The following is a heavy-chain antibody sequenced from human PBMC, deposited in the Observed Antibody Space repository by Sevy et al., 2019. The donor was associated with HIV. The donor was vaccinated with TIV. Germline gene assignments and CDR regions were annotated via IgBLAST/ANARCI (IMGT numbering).Heavy chain of an antibody. J-gene: IGHJ4*02. Sequence: GGFLRLSCAASGFTFSDYYMSWIRQAPGKGLEWVSYISSSGSTIYYADSVKGRFTISRDNAKNSLYLQMNSLRAEDTAVYYCASSYGSGSYYTFDYWGQGTLVTVSS. CDR3: ASSYGSGSYYTFDY. D-gene: IGHD3-10*01. V-gene: IGHV3-11*01. CDR2: ISSSGSTI. CDR1: GFTFSDYY.